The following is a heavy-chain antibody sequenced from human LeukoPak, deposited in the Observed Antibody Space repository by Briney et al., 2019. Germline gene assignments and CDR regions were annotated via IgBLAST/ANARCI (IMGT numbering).Heavy chain of an antibody. V-gene: IGHV1-18*01. D-gene: IGHD2-2*01. CDR1: GYTFTSYG. J-gene: IGHJ4*02. Sequence: ASVKVSCKASGYTFTSYGISWVRQAPGQGLERMGWISAYNGNTNYAQKLQGRVTMTTDTSTSTAYMELRSLRSDDTAVYYCARGPLKGYCSSTSCPYDYWGQGTLVTVSS. CDR2: ISAYNGNT. CDR3: ARGPLKGYCSSTSCPYDY.